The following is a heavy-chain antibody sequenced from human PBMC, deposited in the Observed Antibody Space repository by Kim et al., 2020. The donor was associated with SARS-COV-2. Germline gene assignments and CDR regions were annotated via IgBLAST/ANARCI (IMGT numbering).Heavy chain of an antibody. J-gene: IGHJ4*01. CDR3: ARESSGWFGIDY. V-gene: IGHV4-30-2*04. D-gene: IGHD6-19*01. Sequence: YYNPSLKSRVTISIDTSKNQFSLRLSSVTAADTAVYYCARESSGWFGIDYWGQGTLVTVSS.